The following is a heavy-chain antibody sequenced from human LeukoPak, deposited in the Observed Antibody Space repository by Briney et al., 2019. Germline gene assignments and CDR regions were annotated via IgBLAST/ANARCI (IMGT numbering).Heavy chain of an antibody. CDR2: IYYSGST. CDR1: GGSISSYY. Sequence: PSETLSLTCTVSGGSISSYYWSWIRQPPGKGLEWIGYIYYSGSTNYNPSLKSRVTISVDTSKNQFSLKLSSVTAADTAVYYCARGCSSSSCWLFDPWGQGTLVTVSS. CDR3: ARGCSSSSCWLFDP. J-gene: IGHJ5*02. V-gene: IGHV4-59*01. D-gene: IGHD2-2*01.